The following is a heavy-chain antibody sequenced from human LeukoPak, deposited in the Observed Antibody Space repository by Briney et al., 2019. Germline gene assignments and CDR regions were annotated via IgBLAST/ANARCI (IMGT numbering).Heavy chain of an antibody. CDR1: GHSFTNYW. CDR2: IYLGDSDT. J-gene: IGHJ4*02. Sequence: GESLKISCKGSGHSFTNYWIGWVRQMPGKGLEWTGIIYLGDSDTRYSPSFQGQVTISVDKSISTAYLQWSSLKASDTAMYYCARHPSYYSGWPLDYWGQGTLVTVSS. D-gene: IGHD6-19*01. CDR3: ARHPSYYSGWPLDY. V-gene: IGHV5-51*01.